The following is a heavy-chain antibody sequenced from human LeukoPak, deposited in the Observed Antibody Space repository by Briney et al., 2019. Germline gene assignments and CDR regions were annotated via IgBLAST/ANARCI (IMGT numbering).Heavy chain of an antibody. CDR3: ARGPFRGLFDS. D-gene: IGHD3-10*01. V-gene: IGHV4-59*02. J-gene: IGHJ4*02. CDR1: GGSVSSYY. CDR2: IYYSGST. Sequence: SETLSLTCTVSGGSVSSYYWSWIRQPPGKGLEWIGYIYYSGSTNYNPSLKSRVTISVDTSKNQFSLKLSSVTAADTALYYCARGPFRGLFDSWGQGILVTVSS.